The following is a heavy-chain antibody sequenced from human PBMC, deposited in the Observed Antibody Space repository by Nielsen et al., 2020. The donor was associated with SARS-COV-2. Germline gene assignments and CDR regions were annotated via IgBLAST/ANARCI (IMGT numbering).Heavy chain of an antibody. D-gene: IGHD2-15*01. Sequence: WIRQPPGKGLEWVSYISSSGSTIYYADSVRGRFTISRDNAKNSLYLQMNSLRAEDTAVYYCAREDCSGGSCYSGYYHGMDVWGQGTTVTVSS. V-gene: IGHV3-48*03. CDR2: ISSSGSTI. CDR3: AREDCSGGSCYSGYYHGMDV. J-gene: IGHJ6*02.